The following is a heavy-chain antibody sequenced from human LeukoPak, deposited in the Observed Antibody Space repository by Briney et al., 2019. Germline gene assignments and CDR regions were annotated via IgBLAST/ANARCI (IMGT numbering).Heavy chain of an antibody. V-gene: IGHV3-7*01. CDR3: VRSGGCCSISCR. Sequence: GESLRLSCAASGFTFSNHWMSWVRQAPGKGLVWVANIHQDGSDQYYVDSVKGRFIISRDNAMNSLYLQMKSLSVEDTAVFFCVRSGGCCSISCRWGQGTLVTVSS. D-gene: IGHD6-13*01. CDR2: IHQDGSDQ. J-gene: IGHJ4*02. CDR1: GFTFSNHW.